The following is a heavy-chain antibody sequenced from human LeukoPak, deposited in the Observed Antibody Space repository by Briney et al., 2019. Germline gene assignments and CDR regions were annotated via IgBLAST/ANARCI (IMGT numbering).Heavy chain of an antibody. D-gene: IGHD6-19*01. J-gene: IGHJ5*02. V-gene: IGHV1-18*01. CDR2: ISAYNGDT. CDR3: VRDPSNTSGWKTWFDP. CDR1: GYTFTSHG. Sequence: ASVKVSGKASGYTFTSHGISWVRQAPGQGLEWMGWISAYNGDTKYAQNLQGRVTLTTYTLTTTAYLELRSLTSDDTAVYYCVRDPSNTSGWKTWFDPWGQGTLVTVSS.